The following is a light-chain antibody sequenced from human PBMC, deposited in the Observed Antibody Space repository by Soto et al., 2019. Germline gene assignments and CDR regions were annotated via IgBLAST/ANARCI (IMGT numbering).Light chain of an antibody. CDR2: KAS. V-gene: IGKV1-5*03. CDR3: QQYNTYSRT. CDR1: QSISTW. Sequence: DMQMTQSPSTLPASVGDRVTSTCRANQSISTWLAWYQQKPGKSPNLLIYKASRLETGAPSRFSGSGSGTELTITINSLQPDDFATYYCQQYNTYSRTFGHGPRW. J-gene: IGKJ1*01.